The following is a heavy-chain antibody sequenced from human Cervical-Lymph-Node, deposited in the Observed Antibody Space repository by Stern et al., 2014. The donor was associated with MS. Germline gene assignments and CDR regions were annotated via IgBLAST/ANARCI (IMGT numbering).Heavy chain of an antibody. CDR1: GFTFDNYG. V-gene: IGHV3-20*01. J-gene: IGHJ3*01. CDR2: LPWHVSGT. CDR3: ARDRHFFDSSGSPVAFDL. D-gene: IGHD3-22*01. Sequence: VQLVQSGGGVVRPGGSLRLSCEVSGFTFDNYGMSWVRQVPGKGLEWVSPLPWHVSGTTYAGSLQGRFTISRDNGKKSLYLQMNSLRAEDTALYHCARDRHFFDSSGSPVAFDLWGQGTVVTVSS.